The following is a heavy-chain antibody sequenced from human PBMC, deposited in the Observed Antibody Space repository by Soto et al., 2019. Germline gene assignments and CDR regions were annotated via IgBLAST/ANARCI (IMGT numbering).Heavy chain of an antibody. CDR2: INPSGGST. V-gene: IGHV1-46*01. Sequence: QVQLVQSGAEVKKPGASVKVSCKASGYTFTSYYMHWVRQAPGQGLEWMGIINPSGGSTSYAQKFQGRVTMTRDTSTSTVYMELSSLRSEDTAVYYCAREMYCSSTSCYSQVEAAGENWFDPWGQGTLVTVSS. D-gene: IGHD2-2*01. CDR3: AREMYCSSTSCYSQVEAAGENWFDP. J-gene: IGHJ5*02. CDR1: GYTFTSYY.